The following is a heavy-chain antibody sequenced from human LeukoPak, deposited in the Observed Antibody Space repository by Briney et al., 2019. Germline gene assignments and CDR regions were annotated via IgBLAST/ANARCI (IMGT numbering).Heavy chain of an antibody. CDR3: ARGYYDSSGYPTSNFDY. CDR1: GGTFSSYT. J-gene: IGHJ4*02. D-gene: IGHD3-22*01. Sequence: ASVKVSCKASGGTFSSYTISWVRQAPGQGLEWMGRIIPILGIANYAQKFQGRVTITADKSTSTAYMELSSLRSEDTAVYYCARGYYDSSGYPTSNFDYWGQVTLVTVSS. V-gene: IGHV1-69*02. CDR2: IIPILGIA.